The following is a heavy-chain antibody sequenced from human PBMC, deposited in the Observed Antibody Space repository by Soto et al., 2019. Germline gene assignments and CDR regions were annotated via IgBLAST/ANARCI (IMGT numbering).Heavy chain of an antibody. V-gene: IGHV3-23*01. CDR1: GFTFSTYA. CDR2: ISGSGDDT. CDR3: AKVDRYSSGWSYYAPEYYYYGMDV. Sequence: EVQLLESGGGLVQPGGSLRLSCAASGFTFSTYALSWVRQSPGTGLEWVSVISGSGDDTYYTHSVKGRFTISRDNSKNTLSLQMDSLRVEDTATYYCAKVDRYSSGWSYYAPEYYYYGMDVWGQGTTVTVSS. J-gene: IGHJ6*02. D-gene: IGHD6-19*01.